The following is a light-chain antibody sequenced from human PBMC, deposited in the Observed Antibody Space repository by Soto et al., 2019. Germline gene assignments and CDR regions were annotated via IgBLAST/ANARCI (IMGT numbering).Light chain of an antibody. J-gene: IGKJ4*01. CDR1: QSVSSN. CDR2: GAS. Sequence: EIVMTQSPATLSESPGESATLSWRASQSVSSNLAWYQQKPGQAPRLLIYGASTRATGIPARFSGSGSGTEFTLTISSLQSEDFALYYCQQYKKWPLTFGGGTKVEIK. V-gene: IGKV3-15*01. CDR3: QQYKKWPLT.